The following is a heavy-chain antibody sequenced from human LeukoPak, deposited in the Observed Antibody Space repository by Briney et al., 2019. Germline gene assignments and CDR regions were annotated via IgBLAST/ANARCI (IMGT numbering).Heavy chain of an antibody. CDR2: INPNSGGT. J-gene: IGHJ4*02. V-gene: IGHV1-2*02. CDR1: GYTFTGYY. Sequence: ASVKVSCKASGYTFTGYYMHWVRQAPGQGLEWMGWINPNSGGTNYAQKFQGRVTMTRDTSISTAYMELSRLRSDDTAVYYCAGYLLGYCSGGSSYSFDYGAQETLVTVP. D-gene: IGHD2-15*01. CDR3: AGYLLGYCSGGSSYSFDY.